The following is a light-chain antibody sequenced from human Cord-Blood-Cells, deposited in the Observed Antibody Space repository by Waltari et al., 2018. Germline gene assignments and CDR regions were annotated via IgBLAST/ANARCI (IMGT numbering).Light chain of an antibody. CDR2: DVS. CDR1: SSDVGVYNY. V-gene: IGLV2-11*01. J-gene: IGLJ1*01. Sequence: QSALTQPRPVSGSPGQSVTISCTGTSSDVGVYNYVSWYRQHPGKAPKLKIYDVSKRPSRVPDRFSGSKSDNTASLTISGRQSEDEADYYCCSYAGSYTGVFGTGTKVTVL. CDR3: CSYAGSYTGV.